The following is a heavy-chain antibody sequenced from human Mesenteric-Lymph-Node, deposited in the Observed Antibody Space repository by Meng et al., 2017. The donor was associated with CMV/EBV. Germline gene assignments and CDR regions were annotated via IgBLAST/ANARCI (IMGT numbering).Heavy chain of an antibody. J-gene: IGHJ3*02. Sequence: GESLKISCTASGFAFNNYAMIWVRQAPGKGLEWVSAISAGGSAAYYIDSVKGRFTISRDNSQNTLNLQMNSLRAEDTAVYYCAKGGIGFCSSISCPALTGGPNVAFDIWGQGTMVTVSS. D-gene: IGHD2-2*01. CDR2: ISAGGSAA. CDR3: AKGGIGFCSSISCPALTGGPNVAFDI. CDR1: GFAFNNYA. V-gene: IGHV3-23*01.